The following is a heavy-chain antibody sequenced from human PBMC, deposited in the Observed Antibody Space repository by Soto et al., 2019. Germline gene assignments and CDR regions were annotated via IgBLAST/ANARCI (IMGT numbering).Heavy chain of an antibody. CDR1: GGSVSSGSYY. Sequence: PSETLSLTCTVSGGSVSSGSYYWSWIRQPPGKGLEWIGYIYYSGSTNCNPSLKSRVTISVDTSKNQFSLKLSSVTAADTAVCYCARRYGSAIDYWGQGTLVTVSS. V-gene: IGHV4-61*01. CDR3: ARRYGSAIDY. CDR2: IYYSGST. J-gene: IGHJ4*02. D-gene: IGHD1-26*01.